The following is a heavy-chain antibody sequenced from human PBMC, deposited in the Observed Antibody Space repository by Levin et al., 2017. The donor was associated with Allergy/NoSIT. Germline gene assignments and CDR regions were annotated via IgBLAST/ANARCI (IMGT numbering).Heavy chain of an antibody. CDR1: GYTFAKYG. CDR2: VSADNGNT. V-gene: IGHV1-18*01. Sequence: GESLKISCQASGYTFAKYGITWVRQAPGQGLEWMGCVSADNGNTYYAQNLQDRVTMTTDTSTSTAYMELRSLRSDDTALYYCARGVGHTTGDYFDYWGQGSLVTVSS. CDR3: ARGVGHTTGDYFDY. J-gene: IGHJ4*02. D-gene: IGHD1-26*01.